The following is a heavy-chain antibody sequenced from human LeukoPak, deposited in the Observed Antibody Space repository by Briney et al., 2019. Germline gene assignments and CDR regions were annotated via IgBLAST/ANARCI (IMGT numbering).Heavy chain of an antibody. CDR3: ARDQGHSSGWYVNYFDY. CDR2: IIPISGTA. D-gene: IGHD6-19*01. V-gene: IGHV1-69*13. J-gene: IGHJ4*02. Sequence: ASVKVSCKASGGTFSSYAISWVRQAPGQGLEWMGGIIPISGTANYAQKFQGRVTITADESTSTAYMELSSLRSEDTAVYYCARDQGHSSGWYVNYFDYWGQGTLVTVSS. CDR1: GGTFSSYA.